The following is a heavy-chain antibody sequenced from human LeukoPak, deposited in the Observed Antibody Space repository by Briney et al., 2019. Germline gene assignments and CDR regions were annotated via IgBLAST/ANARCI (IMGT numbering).Heavy chain of an antibody. CDR2: IRYDGSNK. J-gene: IGHJ4*02. Sequence: GGSLRLSCAASGFTFSSYGMHWVRQAPGKGLEWVAFIRYDGSNKYYADSVKGRFTISRDNSKNTLYLQMNSLRAEDTAVHYCANNQKGIASGYFDYWGQGTLVTVSS. CDR3: ANNQKGIASGYFDY. CDR1: GFTFSSYG. V-gene: IGHV3-30*02. D-gene: IGHD3-3*01.